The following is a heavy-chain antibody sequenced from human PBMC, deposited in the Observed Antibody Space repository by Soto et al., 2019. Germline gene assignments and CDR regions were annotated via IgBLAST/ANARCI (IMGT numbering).Heavy chain of an antibody. CDR2: IYPGDSDT. Sequence: XESLKVSCKCSGDNCNNYWIALVLEMPGKGLEWMGLIYPGDSDTRYNPSFQGQVTISADKALNSAFLQWSSLKASDSGIYYCASIPTAFAWFDPSGQGTLVTV. V-gene: IGHV5-51*01. CDR3: ASIPTAFAWFDP. D-gene: IGHD2-21*01. CDR1: GDNCNNYW. J-gene: IGHJ5*02.